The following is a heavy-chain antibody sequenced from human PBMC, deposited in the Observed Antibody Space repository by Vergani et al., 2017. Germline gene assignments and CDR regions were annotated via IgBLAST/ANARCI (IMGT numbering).Heavy chain of an antibody. D-gene: IGHD3-22*01. J-gene: IGHJ3*02. CDR1: GGSISSYY. Sequence: QVQLQESGPGLVKPSETLSLTCTVSGGSISSYYWSWIRQPPGKGLEWIGYIYYSGSTNYNPSLKSRVTISVDTSKTQFSLKLSSVTAADTAVYYCASSSNLYYYDSSGPPGIWGQGTMVTVSS. CDR3: ASSSNLYYYDSSGPPGI. CDR2: IYYSGST. V-gene: IGHV4-59*12.